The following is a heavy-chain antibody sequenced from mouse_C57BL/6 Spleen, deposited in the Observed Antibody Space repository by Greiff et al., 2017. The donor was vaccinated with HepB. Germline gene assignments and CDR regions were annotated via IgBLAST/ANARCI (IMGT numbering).Heavy chain of an antibody. J-gene: IGHJ2*01. CDR1: GFTFSDYY. Sequence: GKLVESKGGLVQPGSSMQLSCTASGFTFSDYYMAWVRQVPEKGLEWVANINYDGSSTYYLDSLKSRFIISRDNAKNILYLQMSSLKSEDTATYYCARDRPLDYWGQGTTLTVSS. D-gene: IGHD6-1*01. V-gene: IGHV5-16*01. CDR3: ARDRPLDY. CDR2: INYDGSST.